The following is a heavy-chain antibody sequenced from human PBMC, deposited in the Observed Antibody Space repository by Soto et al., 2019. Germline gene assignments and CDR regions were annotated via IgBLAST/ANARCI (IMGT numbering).Heavy chain of an antibody. Sequence: QVQLVQSGAEVKKPGASVKVSCKASGYTFSNYGIAWVRQAPGQGLEWMGWISAYDGNTIYAQKLQDRVTMTTDTSTTKAYLDLRSLRSDDTAAYYGARDSGHFHWGQGTMVTVSS. CDR1: GYTFSNYG. CDR2: ISAYDGNT. V-gene: IGHV1-18*01. D-gene: IGHD6-19*01. J-gene: IGHJ4*02. CDR3: ARDSGHFH.